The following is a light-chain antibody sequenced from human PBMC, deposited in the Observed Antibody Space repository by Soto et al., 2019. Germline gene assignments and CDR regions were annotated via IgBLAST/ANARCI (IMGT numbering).Light chain of an antibody. V-gene: IGKV3-15*01. CDR2: AAS. Sequence: EIVMTQSPAALSVSPGERAALSCWASQSVSSNLAWYQQKPGQAPRLLIYAASTRATGIPARFSGSGSGTEFTLTISSLQSEDFAVYFCQQYTNWPRAFGQGTKVEIK. CDR3: QQYTNWPRA. CDR1: QSVSSN. J-gene: IGKJ1*01.